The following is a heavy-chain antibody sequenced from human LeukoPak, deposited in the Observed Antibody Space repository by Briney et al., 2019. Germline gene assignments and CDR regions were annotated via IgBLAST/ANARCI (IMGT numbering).Heavy chain of an antibody. CDR3: ARDGHGGTPFDY. V-gene: IGHV4-61*01. J-gene: IGHJ4*02. Sequence: SETLPLTCTVSGGSISSSSYYWSWIRQPPGKGLEWIGYIYYSGSTNYNPSLKSRVTISVDTSKNQFSLKLSSVTAADTAVYYCARDGHGGTPFDYWGQGTLVTVSS. D-gene: IGHD4-23*01. CDR2: IYYSGST. CDR1: GGSISSSSYY.